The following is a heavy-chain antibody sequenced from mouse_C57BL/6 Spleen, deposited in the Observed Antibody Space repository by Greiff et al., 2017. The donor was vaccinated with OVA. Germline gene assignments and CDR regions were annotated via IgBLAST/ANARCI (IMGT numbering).Heavy chain of an antibody. J-gene: IGHJ4*01. CDR1: GFTFSDYG. CDR3: ARLEDYDGYAMDY. D-gene: IGHD2-4*01. Sequence: EVMLVESGGGLVKPGGSLKLSCAASGFTFSDYGMHWVRQAPEKGLEWVAYISSGSSTIYYADTVKGRFTISRDNAKNTLFLQMTSLRSEDTAMYYCARLEDYDGYAMDYWVKEPQSPSPQ. CDR2: ISSGSSTI. V-gene: IGHV5-17*01.